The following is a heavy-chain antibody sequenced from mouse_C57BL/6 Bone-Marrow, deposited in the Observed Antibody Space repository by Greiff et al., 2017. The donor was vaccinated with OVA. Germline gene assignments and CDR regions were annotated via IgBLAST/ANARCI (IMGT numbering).Heavy chain of an antibody. CDR3: ARPITTVVARLYWYFDV. CDR1: GYTFTSYW. CDR2: IHPNSGST. D-gene: IGHD1-1*01. V-gene: IGHV1-64*01. Sequence: QVQLQQPGAELVKPGASVKLSCKASGYTFTSYWMHWVKQRPGQGLEWIGMIHPNSGSTNYNEKFKSKATLTVDKSSSTAYMQLSSLTSEDSAVYYCARPITTVVARLYWYFDVWGTGTTVTVSS. J-gene: IGHJ1*03.